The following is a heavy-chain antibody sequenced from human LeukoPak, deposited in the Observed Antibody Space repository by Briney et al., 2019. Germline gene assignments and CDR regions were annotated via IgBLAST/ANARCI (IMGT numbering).Heavy chain of an antibody. CDR3: ARGYCSGGSCFDHFDY. D-gene: IGHD2-15*01. CDR1: GGTFSSYA. J-gene: IGHJ4*02. V-gene: IGHV1-69*05. Sequence: SSVKVSCKASGGTFSSYAISWVRQAPRQGLEWMGRIIPIFGTANYAQKFQGRVTITTDESTSTAYMELSSLRSEDTAVYYCARGYCSGGSCFDHFDYWGQGTLVTVSS. CDR2: IIPIFGTA.